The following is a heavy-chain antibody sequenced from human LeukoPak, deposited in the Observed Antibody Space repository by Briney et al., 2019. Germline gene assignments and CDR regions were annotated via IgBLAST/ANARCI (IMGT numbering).Heavy chain of an antibody. V-gene: IGHV3-30-3*01. J-gene: IGHJ4*02. CDR2: ISYDGSNK. Sequence: GGSLRLSCAASGFTFSSYAMHWVRQAPGKGLEWVAVISYDGSNKYYADSVKGRFTISRDNSKNTLYLQMNSLRAEDTAVYYCARVSTGHSSSWYIDYWGQGTLVTVSS. CDR1: GFTFSSYA. CDR3: ARVSTGHSSSWYIDY. D-gene: IGHD6-13*01.